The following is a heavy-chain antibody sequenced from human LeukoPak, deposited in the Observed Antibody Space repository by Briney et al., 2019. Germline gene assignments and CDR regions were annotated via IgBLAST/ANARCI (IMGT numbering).Heavy chain of an antibody. V-gene: IGHV6-1*01. D-gene: IGHD4-17*01. Sequence: TSQTLSLTCAISGDSVSSNSAAWNXIRQSXSRGLEWLGRTYYGSEWYYDYVLSLKSRITINPDTSKNQSSLQLNSVTPEDAAVYYXARGKMTTGFDYWGQGTLVTVSS. CDR2: TYYGSEWYY. CDR3: ARGKMTTGFDY. J-gene: IGHJ4*02. CDR1: GDSVSSNSAA.